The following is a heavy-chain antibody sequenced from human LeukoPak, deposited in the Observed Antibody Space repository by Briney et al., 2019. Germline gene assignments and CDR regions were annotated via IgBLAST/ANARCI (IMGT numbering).Heavy chain of an antibody. CDR1: GYTLTELS. CDR3: ATSTTVTHYWYFDL. Sequence: ASVKVSCKVSGYTLTELSMHWVRQAPGKGLEWMGGFDPEDGETIYAQKFQGRVTMTEDTSIDTAYMELSSLRSEDTAVYYCATSTTVTHYWYFDLWGRGTLVTVSS. J-gene: IGHJ2*01. D-gene: IGHD4-17*01. V-gene: IGHV1-24*01. CDR2: FDPEDGET.